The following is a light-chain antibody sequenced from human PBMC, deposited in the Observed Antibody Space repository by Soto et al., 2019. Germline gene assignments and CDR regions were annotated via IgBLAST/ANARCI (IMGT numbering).Light chain of an antibody. Sequence: SVGTQPPTESGYLGQRVTTSCYGSSSNIGTNSVNWYQQLPGTAPKLLIYHGDQRPSGVPDRFSGSKSGSSASLAISGLQSEDEADYYCAAWDDSLNGRVFGTGTNVTVL. CDR3: AAWDDSLNGRV. CDR2: HGD. V-gene: IGLV1-44*01. J-gene: IGLJ1*01. CDR1: SSNIGTNS.